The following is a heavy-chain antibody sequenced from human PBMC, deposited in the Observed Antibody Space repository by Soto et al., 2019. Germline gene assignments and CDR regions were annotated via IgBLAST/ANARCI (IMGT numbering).Heavy chain of an antibody. CDR3: ARDRGSSGWSRDYYYGMDV. J-gene: IGHJ6*02. CDR2: IYYSGST. D-gene: IGHD6-19*01. V-gene: IGHV4-61*01. CDR1: GGSVSSGSYY. Sequence: NPSETLSLTCTVSGGSVSSGSYYWSWIRQPPGKGLEWIGYIYYSGSTNYNPSLKSRVTISVDTSKNQFSLKLSSVTAADTAVYYCARDRGSSGWSRDYYYGMDVWGQGTTVTVSS.